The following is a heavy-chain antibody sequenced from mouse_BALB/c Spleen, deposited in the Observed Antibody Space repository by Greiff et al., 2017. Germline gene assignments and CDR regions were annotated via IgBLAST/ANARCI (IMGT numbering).Heavy chain of an antibody. D-gene: IGHD1-1*01. CDR3: TRDYYGSAMDY. CDR1: GFTFSSYT. CDR2: ISSGGSYT. J-gene: IGHJ4*01. Sequence: EVQVVESGGGLVKPGGSLKLSCAASGFTFSSYTMSWVRQTPEKRLEWVATISSGGSYTYYPDSVKGRFTISRDNAKNTLYLQMSSLKSEDTAMYYCTRDYYGSAMDYWGQGNPVTVSS. V-gene: IGHV5-6-4*01.